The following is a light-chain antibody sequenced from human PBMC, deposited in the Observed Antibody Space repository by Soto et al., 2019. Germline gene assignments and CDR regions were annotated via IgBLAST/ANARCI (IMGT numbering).Light chain of an antibody. CDR2: AAS. CDR1: QSVNSNY. J-gene: IGKJ2*01. CDR3: QKYSTSPYT. Sequence: EVVLTQAPGTLSLSPGERATLSFRASQSVNSNYVGWYQKEPAQAPRLLICAASSRATGVPDRFSGSGSGTDFTLTISRLEPEDFAVYYSQKYSTSPYTFGERTRVNIK. V-gene: IGKV3-20*01.